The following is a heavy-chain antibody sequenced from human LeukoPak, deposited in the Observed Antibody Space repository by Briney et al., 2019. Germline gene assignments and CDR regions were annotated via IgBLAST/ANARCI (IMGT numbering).Heavy chain of an antibody. J-gene: IGHJ4*02. Sequence: SETLSLTCTVSGASFNSDDQYWNWIRQSPGRGLEWIGSIHPSGMLYNNPSLESRVTMSRDTSKNQFSLNLNSVTAADTAVYFCSKGLDSRKLGYWGQGILVTVSS. V-gene: IGHV4-31*03. CDR3: SKGLDSRKLGY. D-gene: IGHD3-22*01. CDR1: GASFNSDDQY. CDR2: IHPSGML.